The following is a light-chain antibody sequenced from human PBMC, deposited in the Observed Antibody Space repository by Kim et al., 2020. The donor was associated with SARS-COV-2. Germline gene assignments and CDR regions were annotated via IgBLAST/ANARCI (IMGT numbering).Light chain of an antibody. CDR2: RNN. V-gene: IGLV1-47*01. CDR3: AAWDDSLSGVV. J-gene: IGLJ3*02. Sequence: ELTQPPSASGTPGQRVTISCSGSSSNIGSNYVYWYQQLPGTAPKLLIYRNNQRPSGVPDRFSGSKSGTSASLAISGLRSEDEADYYCAAWDDSLSGVVFGGGTKLAVL. CDR1: SSNIGSNY.